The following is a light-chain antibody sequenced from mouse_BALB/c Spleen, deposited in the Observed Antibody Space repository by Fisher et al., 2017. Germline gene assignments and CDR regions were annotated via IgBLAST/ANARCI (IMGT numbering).Light chain of an antibody. Sequence: IVLTQSTALMSASPGEKVTMTCSASSSVSYMYWYQQKPRSSPKPWIYRTSNLASGVPARFSGSGSGTDFTLKISRVEAEDLGVYFCSQSTHVPYTFGGGTKLEIK. CDR3: SQSTHVPYT. CDR2: RTS. V-gene: IGKV4-68*01. CDR1: SSVSY. J-gene: IGKJ2*01.